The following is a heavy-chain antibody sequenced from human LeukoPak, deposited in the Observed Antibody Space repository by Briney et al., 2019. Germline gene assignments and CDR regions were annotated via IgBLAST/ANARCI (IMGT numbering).Heavy chain of an antibody. CDR3: ARGGGCYSGYCYWADL. CDR1: GFTFSRYW. V-gene: IGHV3-7*01. D-gene: IGHD5-12*01. Sequence: PGGSLRLSCAASGFTFSRYWMNWVRQAPGKGLEWVANINHDGSEKYYVDSVKGRFTISRDNAKNSLYLQMNSLRAEDTAVYYCARGGGCYSGYCYWADLWGQGTLVTVST. CDR2: INHDGSEK. J-gene: IGHJ5*02.